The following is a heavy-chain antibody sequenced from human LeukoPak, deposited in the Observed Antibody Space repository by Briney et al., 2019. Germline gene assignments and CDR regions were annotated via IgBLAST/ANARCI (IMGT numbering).Heavy chain of an antibody. CDR3: ARLYDILTGYYVFDY. J-gene: IGHJ4*02. Sequence: SETLSLTCTVSGYSISSGYYWGWIRQPPGKGLEWIGSIYHSGSTYYNPSLKSRVTISVDTSKNQFSLKLSSVTAADTAVYYCARLYDILTGYYVFDYWGQGTLVTVSS. CDR2: IYHSGST. D-gene: IGHD3-9*01. CDR1: GYSISSGYY. V-gene: IGHV4-38-2*02.